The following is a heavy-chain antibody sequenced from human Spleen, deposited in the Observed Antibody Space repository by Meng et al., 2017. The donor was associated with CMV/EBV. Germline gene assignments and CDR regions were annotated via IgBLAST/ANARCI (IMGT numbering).Heavy chain of an antibody. V-gene: IGHV3-23*01. CDR2: ISGSGGST. CDR3: AKYMALYYYGSGSYESSGMDV. D-gene: IGHD3-10*01. J-gene: IGHJ6*02. CDR1: GFTFSSYA. Sequence: GSLRLSCAASGFTFSSYAMSWVRQAPGKGLEWVSAISGSGGSTYYADSVKGRFTISRDNSKNTLYLQMNSLRAEDTAVYYCAKYMALYYYGSGSYESSGMDVWGQGTTVTVSS.